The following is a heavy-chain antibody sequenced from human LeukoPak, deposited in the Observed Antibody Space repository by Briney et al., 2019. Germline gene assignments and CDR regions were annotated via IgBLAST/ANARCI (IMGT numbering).Heavy chain of an antibody. J-gene: IGHJ4*02. CDR2: INHSGST. V-gene: IGHV4-30-2*01. D-gene: IGHD3-3*01. CDR1: GGSISSGGYS. Sequence: SETLSLTCAVSGGSISSGGYSWSWIRQPPGKGLEWIGEINHSGSTNYNPSLKSRVTISVDTSKNQFSLKLSSVTAADTAVYYCARGPLITIFGVVISPHYFDYWGQGTLVTVSS. CDR3: ARGPLITIFGVVISPHYFDY.